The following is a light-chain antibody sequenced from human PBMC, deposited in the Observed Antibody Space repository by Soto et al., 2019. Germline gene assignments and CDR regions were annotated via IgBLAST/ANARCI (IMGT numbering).Light chain of an antibody. CDR3: SSYAGSSVV. Sequence: QSVLTQPPSASGSPGQSVTISCTGTSSDVGAYNYVSWYQPHPAKAHKLMIYDVSKRPSGVPDRFSGSKSGNTASLTVSGLQGDDEADYYCSSYAGSSVVFGGGTKLTVL. CDR1: SSDVGAYNY. V-gene: IGLV2-8*01. J-gene: IGLJ2*01. CDR2: DVS.